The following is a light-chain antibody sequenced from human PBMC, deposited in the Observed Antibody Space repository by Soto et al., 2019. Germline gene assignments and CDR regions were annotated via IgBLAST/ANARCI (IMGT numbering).Light chain of an antibody. J-gene: IGLJ1*01. Sequence: QSALTQPASVSGSPGQSITISCTGTSSDVGGYNYVSWYQQHPGKAPKLMIYDVSNRPSGVSNRFSGSKSGNTASLTISRLQGEDEADYYCSSYRSSSSLQIFGTGTKVTVL. CDR3: SSYRSSSSLQI. CDR1: SSDVGGYNY. V-gene: IGLV2-14*01. CDR2: DVS.